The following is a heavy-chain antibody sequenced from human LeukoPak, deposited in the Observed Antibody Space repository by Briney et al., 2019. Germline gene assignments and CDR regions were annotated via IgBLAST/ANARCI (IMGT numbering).Heavy chain of an antibody. Sequence: GRSLRLSCAASGFTFSSYAMHWVRQAPGKGLEWVAVISYDGSNKYYADSVKGRFTISRDNSKNTLYLQMNSLKAEDTAVYYCASMSRANSRYWGQGTLVTVSS. CDR1: GFTFSSYA. V-gene: IGHV3-30-3*01. CDR2: ISYDGSNK. J-gene: IGHJ4*02. CDR3: ASMSRANSRY. D-gene: IGHD4/OR15-4a*01.